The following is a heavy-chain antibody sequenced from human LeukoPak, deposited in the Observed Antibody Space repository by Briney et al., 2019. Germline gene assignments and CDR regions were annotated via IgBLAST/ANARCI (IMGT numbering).Heavy chain of an antibody. V-gene: IGHV3-23*01. CDR2: ISGSGGST. CDR1: GFTFSSYA. D-gene: IGHD3-3*01. CDR3: AKDMKYYDFWSGYYGMDV. Sequence: GGSLRLSCAASGFTFSSYAMSWVRQAPGKELEWVSAISGSGGSTYYADSVKGRFTISRDNSKNTLYLQLNSLRAEDTAVYYCAKDMKYYDFWSGYYGMDVWGQGTTVTVSS. J-gene: IGHJ6*02.